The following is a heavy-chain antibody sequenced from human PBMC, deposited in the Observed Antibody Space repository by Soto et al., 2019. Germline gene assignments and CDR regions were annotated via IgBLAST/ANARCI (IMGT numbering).Heavy chain of an antibody. CDR2: VSHPGRP. Sequence: QVQLQESGPGLVKPSETLSLTCTVSGGSFKSGSYSWSWIRQPPGKVLEWVGYVSHPGRPSYNPSLKSRVSISMDTSKIQFSLNLDSVTAADTAVYFCARDFAYFDSWGQGTLVTVSS. V-gene: IGHV4-61*01. CDR1: GGSFKSGSYS. D-gene: IGHD3-3*01. J-gene: IGHJ4*02. CDR3: ARDFAYFDS.